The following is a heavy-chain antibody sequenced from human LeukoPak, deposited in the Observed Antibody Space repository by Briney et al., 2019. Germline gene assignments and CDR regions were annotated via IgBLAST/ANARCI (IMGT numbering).Heavy chain of an antibody. D-gene: IGHD3-10*01. Sequence: SGGSLRLSCAASGSTFSSYAMSWVRQAPGKGLEWVSAISGSGGSTYYADSVKGRFTISRDNSKNTLYLQMNSLRAEDTAVYYCAKNTQWFGEDYFDYWGQGTLVTVSS. V-gene: IGHV3-23*01. J-gene: IGHJ4*02. CDR1: GSTFSSYA. CDR3: AKNTQWFGEDYFDY. CDR2: ISGSGGST.